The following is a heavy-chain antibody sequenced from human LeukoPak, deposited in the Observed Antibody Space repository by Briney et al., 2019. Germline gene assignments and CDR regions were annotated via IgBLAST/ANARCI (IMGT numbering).Heavy chain of an antibody. Sequence: GGSLRLSCAASGFTFSSYAMHWVRQAPGKGLEWVAVISYDGSNKYYADSVKGRFTISRDNSKNTLYLQMNSLRAEDTAVYYCARASPPDYYDSSGYYVGGYYFDYWGQGTLVTVSS. J-gene: IGHJ4*02. CDR2: ISYDGSNK. D-gene: IGHD3-22*01. CDR1: GFTFSSYA. V-gene: IGHV3-30-3*01. CDR3: ARASPPDYYDSSGYYVGGYYFDY.